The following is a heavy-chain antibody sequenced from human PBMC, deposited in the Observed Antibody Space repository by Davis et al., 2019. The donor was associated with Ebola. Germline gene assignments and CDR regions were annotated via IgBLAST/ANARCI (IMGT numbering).Heavy chain of an antibody. Sequence: AASVKVSCKASGYTFTSYGISWVRQAPGQGLEWMGWISAYNGNTNYAQKLQGRVTMTTDTSTSTAYMELRSLRSDDTAVYYCARGMTTVTTHWFDPWGQGTLVTVSS. J-gene: IGHJ5*02. D-gene: IGHD4-11*01. CDR3: ARGMTTVTTHWFDP. CDR2: ISAYNGNT. V-gene: IGHV1-18*01. CDR1: GYTFTSYG.